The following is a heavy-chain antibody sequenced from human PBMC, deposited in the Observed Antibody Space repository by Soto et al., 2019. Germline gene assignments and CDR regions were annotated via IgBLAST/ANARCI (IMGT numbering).Heavy chain of an antibody. V-gene: IGHV5-51*01. J-gene: IGHJ5*02. Sequence: GESLKISCKGSGCSFTSYWIGWVRQMPGKGLEWMGIIYPGDSDTRYSPSFQGQVTISADKSISTAYLQWSSLKASDTAMYYCAVEYSSSSGPNWFDPWGQGTLVTVSS. CDR1: GCSFTSYW. D-gene: IGHD6-6*01. CDR3: AVEYSSSSGPNWFDP. CDR2: IYPGDSDT.